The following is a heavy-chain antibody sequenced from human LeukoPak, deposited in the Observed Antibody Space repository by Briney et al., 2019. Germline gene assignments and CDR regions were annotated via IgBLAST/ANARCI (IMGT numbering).Heavy chain of an antibody. D-gene: IGHD6-19*01. CDR2: ITASARTT. Sequence: GGSLRLSCAASGLSFSSYSMNWVRQAPGKGLEWVSGITASARTTYYADSVKGRFTISRDNSKNTLSLQMSSLRAEDTAVYYCAKDLDGSGMYGGIDSWGQGTLVTVSS. J-gene: IGHJ4*02. CDR1: GLSFSSYS. CDR3: AKDLDGSGMYGGIDS. V-gene: IGHV3-23*01.